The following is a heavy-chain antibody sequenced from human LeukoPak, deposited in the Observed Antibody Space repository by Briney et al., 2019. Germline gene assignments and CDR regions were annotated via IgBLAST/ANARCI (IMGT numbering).Heavy chain of an antibody. CDR3: ARISNLRGVAGEYYFDY. Sequence: SGPALVKPTQTLTLTCTFSGFSLSTSGMCVSWIRQPPGKALEWLARIDSDDDKYYSTSLKARLTISKDTSKNQVVLTMTNMDPVDTATYYCARISNLRGVAGEYYFDYWGQGTLVTVSS. J-gene: IGHJ4*02. V-gene: IGHV2-70*11. CDR1: GFSLSTSGMC. D-gene: IGHD1-26*01. CDR2: IDSDDDK.